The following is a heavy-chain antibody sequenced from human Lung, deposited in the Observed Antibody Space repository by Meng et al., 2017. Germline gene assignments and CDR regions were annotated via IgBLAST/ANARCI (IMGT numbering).Heavy chain of an antibody. D-gene: IGHD6-25*01. CDR2: IDPKSGDT. CDR3: ARDEDISAAGKLFGDY. CDR1: GYNFPDYY. V-gene: IGHV1-2*06. Sequence: ASVKVSCKPSGYNFPDYYIHWVRRAPGQGLAWMGRIDPKSGDTHYAQKFQARVTMTGDTSISTAYMELSGLTSDDTAMYYCARDEDISAAGKLFGDYWGQGTLVTVSS. J-gene: IGHJ4*02.